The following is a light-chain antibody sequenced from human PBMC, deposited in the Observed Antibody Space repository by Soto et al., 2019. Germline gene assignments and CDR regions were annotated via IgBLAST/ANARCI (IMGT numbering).Light chain of an antibody. CDR1: QSVGSIF. CDR3: QQYENSPLT. V-gene: IGKV3-20*01. J-gene: IGKJ4*01. Sequence: EIVLTQSPDTLSLSPGERATLSCRASQSVGSIFLAWYQQKPRQAPRLLIYRTSTRATGIPDRFTGSGSGTDFTLAISRLEPEDFAVYYCQQYENSPLTFGGGTKVEIK. CDR2: RTS.